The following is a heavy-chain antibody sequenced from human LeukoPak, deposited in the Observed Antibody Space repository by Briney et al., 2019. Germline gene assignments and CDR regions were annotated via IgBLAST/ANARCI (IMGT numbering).Heavy chain of an antibody. J-gene: IGHJ4*02. CDR1: GFTFSSYW. CDR3: ARVWSPPYTSSWPYYFDY. V-gene: IGHV3-21*01. Sequence: GGSLRLSCAASGFTFSSYWMSWVRQAPGKGLEWVSSISSGSSYIYYVDSVKGRFTISRDNAKNSLYLQMNSLRAEDTAVYYCARVWSPPYTSSWPYYFDYWGQGTLVTVSS. CDR2: ISSGSSYI. D-gene: IGHD6-13*01.